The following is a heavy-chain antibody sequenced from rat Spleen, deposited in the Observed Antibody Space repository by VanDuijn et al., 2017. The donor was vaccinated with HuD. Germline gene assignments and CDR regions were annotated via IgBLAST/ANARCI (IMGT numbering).Heavy chain of an antibody. D-gene: IGHD1-12*02. CDR1: GFTFSDYY. CDR3: TTDSYFDGTYYPGGFDY. J-gene: IGHJ2*01. CDR2: INTDGGST. V-gene: IGHV5-20*01. Sequence: EVQLVESGGGLVQPGRSLKLSCAASGFTFSDYYMAWVRQAPTKGLEWVSSINTDGGSTYYPDSVKGRFTISRDNAENTVYLQMDSLRSEDTATYYCTTDSYFDGTYYPGGFDYWGQGVMVTVSS.